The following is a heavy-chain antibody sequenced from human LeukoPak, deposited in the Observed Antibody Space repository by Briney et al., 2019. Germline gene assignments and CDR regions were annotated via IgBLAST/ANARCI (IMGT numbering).Heavy chain of an antibody. CDR1: GGSISSSSYY. CDR3: ARVMVGATSFDY. D-gene: IGHD1-26*01. CDR2: IYYSGST. J-gene: IGHJ4*02. Sequence: PSETLSLTCTVSGGSISSSSYYWGWIRQPPGKGLEWIGSIYYSGSTYYNPSLKSRVTISVDTSKNQFSLKLSSVTAADTAVYYCARVMVGATSFDYWGQGTLVTVSS. V-gene: IGHV4-39*07.